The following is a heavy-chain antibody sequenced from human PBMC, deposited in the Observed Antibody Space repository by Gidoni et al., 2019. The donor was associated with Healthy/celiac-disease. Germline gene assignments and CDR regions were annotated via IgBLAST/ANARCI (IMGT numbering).Heavy chain of an antibody. CDR1: GYTFTSYY. D-gene: IGHD1-1*01. J-gene: IGHJ4*02. CDR3: ARDATLLRLERRGNYFDY. CDR2: INPSGGST. V-gene: IGHV1-46*01. Sequence: QVQLVQSGAEVKKPGASVKVSCKASGYTFTSYYMHWVRQAPGQGLEWMGIINPSGGSTSYAQKFQGRVTMTGDTSMSTVYMELSSLRSEDTAVYYCARDATLLRLERRGNYFDYWGQGTLVTVSS.